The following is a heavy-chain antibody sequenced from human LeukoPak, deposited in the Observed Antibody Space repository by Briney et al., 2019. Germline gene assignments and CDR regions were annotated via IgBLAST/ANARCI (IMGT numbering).Heavy chain of an antibody. V-gene: IGHV1-69*13. CDR2: IIPIFGTA. D-gene: IGHD3-22*01. CDR1: GYTFTGYY. J-gene: IGHJ3*02. Sequence: GASVKVSCKASGYTFTGYYMHWVRQAPGQGLEWMGGIIPIFGTANYAQKFQGRVTITADESTSTAYMELSSLRSEDTAVYYCARDSTDYYDSSGYAFDIWGQGTMVTVSS. CDR3: ARDSTDYYDSSGYAFDI.